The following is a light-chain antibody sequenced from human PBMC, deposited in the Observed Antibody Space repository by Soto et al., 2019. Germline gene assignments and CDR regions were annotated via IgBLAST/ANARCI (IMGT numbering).Light chain of an antibody. J-gene: IGKJ2*01. CDR2: GAS. CDR1: QSISSSY. Sequence: EIVVTQSPGTLSLSPGERATLSCRASQSISSSYLAWYQQKPGQAPRLLIYGASNRATGIPDRFSGSGSGTDFTLTIRRLEPEDFAVYYCQQYGNSPYTFGQGTKLEIK. CDR3: QQYGNSPYT. V-gene: IGKV3-20*01.